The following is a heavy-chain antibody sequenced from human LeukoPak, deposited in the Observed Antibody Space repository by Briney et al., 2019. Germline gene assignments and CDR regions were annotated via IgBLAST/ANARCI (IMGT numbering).Heavy chain of an antibody. CDR1: GFTFSSYS. Sequence: GGSLRLSCAASGFTFSSYSMNWVRQAPGKGLEWVSSISSSSSSYIYYADSVKGRFTISRDNAKNSLYLQMNSLRAEDTAVYYCARWGGGDYYYYYGMDVWGQGTTVTVSS. CDR2: ISSSSSSYI. V-gene: IGHV3-21*01. D-gene: IGHD3-16*01. CDR3: ARWGGGDYYYYYGMDV. J-gene: IGHJ6*02.